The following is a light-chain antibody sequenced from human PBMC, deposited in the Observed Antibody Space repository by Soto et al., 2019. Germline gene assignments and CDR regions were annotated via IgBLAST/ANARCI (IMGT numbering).Light chain of an antibody. J-gene: IGLJ1*01. CDR1: TSDFGFYNY. CDR2: EVT. CDR3: SSYTSSTDYV. Sequence: QSLLTQPASVSLSPGQSITISCTGTTSDFGFYNYVSWYQHHPGKAPKLLIYEVTNRHSGVSNRFSGSKSGNTASLTISGLQAEDEADYYCSSYTSSTDYVFGTGTKVTVL. V-gene: IGLV2-14*01.